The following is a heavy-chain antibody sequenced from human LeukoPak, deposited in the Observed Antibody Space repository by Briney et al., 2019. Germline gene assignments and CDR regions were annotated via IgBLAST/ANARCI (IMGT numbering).Heavy chain of an antibody. CDR1: GGSISSYY. Sequence: SETLSLTCTVSGGSISSYYWSWIRQPPGKGLEWIGYIYYSGSTNYNPSLKSRVTISVDTSKNQFSLKLSSVTAADTAVYYCARVGTYYYDSSGYSAEYFQHWGQGTLVTVSS. V-gene: IGHV4-59*01. CDR3: ARVGTYYYDSSGYSAEYFQH. D-gene: IGHD3-22*01. CDR2: IYYSGST. J-gene: IGHJ1*01.